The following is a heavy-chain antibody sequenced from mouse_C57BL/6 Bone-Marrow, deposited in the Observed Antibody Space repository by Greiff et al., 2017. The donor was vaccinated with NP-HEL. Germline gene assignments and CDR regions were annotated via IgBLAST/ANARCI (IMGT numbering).Heavy chain of an antibody. CDR3: AEGGITTVDYFDY. CDR1: GYTFTSYW. J-gene: IGHJ2*01. Sequence: QVQLKESGAELAKPGASVKLSCKASGYTFTSYWMHWVKQRPGQGLEWIGYINPSSGYTKYNQKFKDKATLTADKSSSTAYMQLSSLTYEDSAVYYCAEGGITTVDYFDYWGQGTTLTVPS. CDR2: INPSSGYT. V-gene: IGHV1-7*01. D-gene: IGHD1-1*01.